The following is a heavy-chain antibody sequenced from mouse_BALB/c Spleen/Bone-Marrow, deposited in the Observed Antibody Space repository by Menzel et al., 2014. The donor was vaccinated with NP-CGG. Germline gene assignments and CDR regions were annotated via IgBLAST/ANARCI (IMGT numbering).Heavy chain of an antibody. CDR3: AGGNGFAY. J-gene: IGHJ3*01. CDR2: ISNGGGST. CDR1: GFTFSSYT. V-gene: IGHV5-12-2*01. Sequence: EVQLVESGGGLVQPGGSLKLSCAASGFTFSSYTMSWVRQTPEKRLDWVAYISNGGGSTYYPDTVKGRFTISRDNAKNTLYLQMSSLKSEDTAMYYCAGGNGFAYWGQGTLVTVSA.